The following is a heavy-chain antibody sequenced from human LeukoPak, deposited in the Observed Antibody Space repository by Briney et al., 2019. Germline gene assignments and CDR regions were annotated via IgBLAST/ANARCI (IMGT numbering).Heavy chain of an antibody. CDR1: GFTFSSYS. CDR3: ATNPYTSYFDY. Sequence: GGSVRLSCAASGFTFSSYSMNWVSQAPGKGLEWVSSISSGSNYIYYADPLKGRFTISRDNAKNSLYLQMKRLRAEDTAVYYRATNPYTSYFDYWGQGPLVTVSS. D-gene: IGHD2-2*02. J-gene: IGHJ4*03. CDR2: ISSGSNYI. V-gene: IGHV3-21*01.